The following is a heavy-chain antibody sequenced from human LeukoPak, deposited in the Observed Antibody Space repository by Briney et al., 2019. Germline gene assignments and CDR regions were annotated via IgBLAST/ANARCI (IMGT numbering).Heavy chain of an antibody. CDR3: ARYCSSTSCYFNY. V-gene: IGHV4-38-2*02. J-gene: IGHJ4*02. CDR1: GYSISSGYY. D-gene: IGHD2-2*01. Sequence: PSVTLSLTCTVSGYSISSGYYWGWIRQPPGKGLEWIGSIYHSGSTYYNPSLKSRVTISVDTSKNQFSLKLSSVTAADTAVYYCARYCSSTSCYFNYWGQGTLVTVSS. CDR2: IYHSGST.